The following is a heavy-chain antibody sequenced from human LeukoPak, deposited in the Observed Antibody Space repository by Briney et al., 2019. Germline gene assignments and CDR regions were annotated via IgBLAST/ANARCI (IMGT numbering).Heavy chain of an antibody. CDR2: SYTSGST. D-gene: IGHD5-12*01. CDR1: GGSISSGSYY. V-gene: IGHV4-61*02. Sequence: SRTLTLTCTVSGGSISSGSYYWSWIRQPAGKGLEWIGRSYTSGSTNYNPSLKSRVTISVDTSKNQFSLKLSSVTPADTAVYYCARAASGYDWGYFDYWGQGTLVTVSP. J-gene: IGHJ4*02. CDR3: ARAASGYDWGYFDY.